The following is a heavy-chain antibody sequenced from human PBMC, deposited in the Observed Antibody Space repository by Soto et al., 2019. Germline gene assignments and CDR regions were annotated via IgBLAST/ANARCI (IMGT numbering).Heavy chain of an antibody. D-gene: IGHD1-26*01. J-gene: IGHJ3*02. CDR3: ARTLLSWELHAHDAFDI. CDR2: IWYDGSNK. V-gene: IGHV3-33*01. Sequence: QVQLVESGGGVVQPGRSLRLSCAASGFTFSSYGMHWVRQAPGKGLEWVAVIWYDGSNKYYADSVKGRFTISRDNSKNTLYLQMNSLRAEDTAVYYCARTLLSWELHAHDAFDIWGQGTMVTVSS. CDR1: GFTFSSYG.